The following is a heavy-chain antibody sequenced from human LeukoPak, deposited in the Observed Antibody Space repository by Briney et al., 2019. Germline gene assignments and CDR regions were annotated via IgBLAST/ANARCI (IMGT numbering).Heavy chain of an antibody. CDR2: IYHSGST. V-gene: IGHV4-38-2*02. Sequence: SETLSLTCTVSGYSISSGYYWGWIRQPPGKGLEWIGTIYHSGSTYYNPSLKSRVTISVDTSKNQFSLKLSSVTAADTAVYYCARDRNSWYPFDYWGQGTLVTVSS. CDR1: GYSISSGYY. CDR3: ARDRNSWYPFDY. J-gene: IGHJ4*02. D-gene: IGHD6-13*01.